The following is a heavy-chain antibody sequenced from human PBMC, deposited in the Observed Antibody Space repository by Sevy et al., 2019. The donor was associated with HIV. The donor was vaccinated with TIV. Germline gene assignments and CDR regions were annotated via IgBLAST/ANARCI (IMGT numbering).Heavy chain of an antibody. CDR3: ARLSAVSRSYNFDY. V-gene: IGHV4-61*01. D-gene: IGHD4-4*01. CDR1: GCSVSSDNYY. J-gene: IGHJ4*02. Sequence: SETLSLTCTVSGCSVSSDNYYWSWIRQPPGKGLEWIGYMFYSGSTNDDPSLKRRVTISVDTSKTQFSLKLNSMNAADTAVYYCARLSAVSRSYNFDYWGQGTLVTVSS. CDR2: MFYSGST.